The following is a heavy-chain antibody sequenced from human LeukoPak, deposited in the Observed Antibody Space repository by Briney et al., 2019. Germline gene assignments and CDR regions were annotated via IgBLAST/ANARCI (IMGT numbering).Heavy chain of an antibody. V-gene: IGHV3-30-3*01. CDR2: ISYDGSNK. CDR1: GFTFSSYA. CDR3: ARGRYSYRKWFDP. Sequence: GGSLRLSCAASGFTFSSYAMHWVRQAPGKGLEWVAVISYDGSNKYYADSVKGRFTISRDNSKNTLYLQMNSLRAEDTAVYYCARGRYSYRKWFDPWGQGTLVTVSS. D-gene: IGHD5-18*01. J-gene: IGHJ5*02.